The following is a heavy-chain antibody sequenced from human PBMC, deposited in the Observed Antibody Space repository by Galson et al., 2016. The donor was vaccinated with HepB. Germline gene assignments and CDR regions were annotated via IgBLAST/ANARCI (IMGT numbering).Heavy chain of an antibody. CDR2: MNPNINNA. D-gene: IGHD6-6*01. CDR1: GYTFTSYD. V-gene: IGHV1-8*01. J-gene: IGHJ4*02. Sequence: SVKVSCKASGYTFTSYDINWVRQDTGQGLEWMGWMNPNINNACYAQKFQGRVTMTRDTSIRTAYMELSRLRSEDTAVYFCARVEYNSPSGANRFDYWGQGTLVTVSS. CDR3: ARVEYNSPSGANRFDY.